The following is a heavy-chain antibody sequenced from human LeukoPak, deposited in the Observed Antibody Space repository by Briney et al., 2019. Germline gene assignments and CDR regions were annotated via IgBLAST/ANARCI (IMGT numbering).Heavy chain of an antibody. CDR3: ARDLGTGSAYTNRFDP. Sequence: GGSLRLSCVASGFTFSNYEMLWVRQGTGGGLEWVSAIGATGATYYADSVQGRFTISRDDAKTSLYLQMNSLRAGGTAVYFCARDLGTGSAYTNRFDPWGQGTLVTVSS. CDR2: IGATGAT. J-gene: IGHJ5*02. V-gene: IGHV3-13*01. D-gene: IGHD4-11*01. CDR1: GFTFSNYE.